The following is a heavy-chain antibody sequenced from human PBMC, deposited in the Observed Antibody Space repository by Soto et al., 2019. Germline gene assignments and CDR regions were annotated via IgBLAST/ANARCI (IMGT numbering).Heavy chain of an antibody. CDR3: ARVDTAMAAFDY. CDR2: IYYSGST. D-gene: IGHD5-18*01. J-gene: IGHJ4*02. CDR1: GGSISSGGYY. Sequence: QVQLQESGPGLVKPSQTLSLTCTVSGGSISSGGYYWSWIRQHPGKGLGWIGYIYYSGSTYYNPSRKSRVTIPVDTSKHQFSLKLSSVTAADTAVYYCARVDTAMAAFDYWGQGTLVTVSS. V-gene: IGHV4-31*03.